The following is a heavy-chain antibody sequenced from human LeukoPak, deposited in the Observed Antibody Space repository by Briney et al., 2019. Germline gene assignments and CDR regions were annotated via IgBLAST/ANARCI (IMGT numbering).Heavy chain of an antibody. CDR1: GGSFSGYY. V-gene: IGHV4-34*01. CDR3: ARGGGTVVTRRPSRYYMDV. CDR2: MNHSGST. J-gene: IGHJ6*03. Sequence: PSETLSLTCAVYGGSFSGYYWSWIRQPPGKGLEWIGEMNHSGSTNYNPSLKSRVTISVDTSKNQFSLKLSSVTAADTAVYYCARGGGTVVTRRPSRYYMDVWGKGTTVTVSS. D-gene: IGHD4-23*01.